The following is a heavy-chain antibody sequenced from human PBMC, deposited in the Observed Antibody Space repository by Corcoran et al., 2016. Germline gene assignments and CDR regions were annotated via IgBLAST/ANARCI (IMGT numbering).Heavy chain of an antibody. J-gene: IGHJ3*02. D-gene: IGHD3-3*01. CDR3: AKDRHLDDAFDI. Sequence: QVQLVESGGGVVQPGRSLRLSCAASGFTFSSYGMHWVRQAPGKGLEWVAVISYDGSNKYYADSVKGRFTISRDNSKNTLYLQMNSLRAEDTAVYYCAKDRHLDDAFDIWCQGTMVTVSS. CDR2: ISYDGSNK. CDR1: GFTFSSYG. V-gene: IGHV3-30*18.